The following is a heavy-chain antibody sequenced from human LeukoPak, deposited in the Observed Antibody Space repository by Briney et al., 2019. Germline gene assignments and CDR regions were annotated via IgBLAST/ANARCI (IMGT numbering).Heavy chain of an antibody. CDR3: ARELRYFDWLPMGAFDI. Sequence: GGSLRLSCAASGFTFSSYWMSWVRQAPGKGLEWVANIKQDGSEKYYEDSVKGRFPISRDNAKNSLYLQMNSLRAEDTAVYYCARELRYFDWLPMGAFDIWGQGTMVTVSS. V-gene: IGHV3-7*01. CDR2: IKQDGSEK. CDR1: GFTFSSYW. J-gene: IGHJ3*02. D-gene: IGHD3-9*01.